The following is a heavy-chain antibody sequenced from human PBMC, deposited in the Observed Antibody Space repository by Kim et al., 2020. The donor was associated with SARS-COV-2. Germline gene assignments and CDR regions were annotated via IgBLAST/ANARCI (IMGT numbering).Heavy chain of an antibody. Sequence: TRYSPSFQGQVTISADKSISTAYLQWSSLKASDTAMYYCAHRGGTGTFDYWGQGTLVTVSS. CDR2: T. CDR3: AHRGGTGTFDY. J-gene: IGHJ4*02. V-gene: IGHV5-51*01. D-gene: IGHD7-27*01.